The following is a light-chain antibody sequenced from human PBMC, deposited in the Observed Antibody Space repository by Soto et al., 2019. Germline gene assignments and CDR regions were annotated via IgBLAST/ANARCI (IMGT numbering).Light chain of an antibody. CDR1: QSVGYY. J-gene: IGKJ4*01. CDR2: DAS. CDR3: QQRRDWPLT. V-gene: IGKV3-11*01. Sequence: EIVLTQSPATLSLSPGERATLSCRASQSVGYYLAWYQQKPGQAPRLLIYDASNRATGIPARFSGTGSGTDFAVTISSLEPEDFAVYYCQQRRDWPLTFGGGTKVEIK.